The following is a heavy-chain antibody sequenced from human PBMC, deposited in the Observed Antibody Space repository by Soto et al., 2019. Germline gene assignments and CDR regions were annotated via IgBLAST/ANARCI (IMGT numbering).Heavy chain of an antibody. CDR1: GYTFTSYG. V-gene: IGHV1-18*01. CDR3: ARVEREYDFWSGYSLSRAFDI. Sequence: ASVKVSCKASGYTFTSYGISWVRQAPGQGIKWMGWISAYNGNTNYAQKLQGRVTMTTDTSTSTAYMELRSLRSDDTAVYYCARVEREYDFWSGYSLSRAFDIWGQGTMVTVSS. CDR2: ISAYNGNT. D-gene: IGHD3-3*01. J-gene: IGHJ3*02.